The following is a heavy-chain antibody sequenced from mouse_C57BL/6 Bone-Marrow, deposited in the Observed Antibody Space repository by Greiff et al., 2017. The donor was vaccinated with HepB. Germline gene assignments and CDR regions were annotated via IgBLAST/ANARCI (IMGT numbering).Heavy chain of an antibody. CDR1: GYTFTSYW. CDR3: ARRLSITTVVATDAMDY. CDR2: IDPSDSYT. D-gene: IGHD1-1*01. V-gene: IGHV1-59*01. J-gene: IGHJ4*01. Sequence: QVQLQQSGAELVRPGPSVKLSCKASGYTFTSYWMHWVKQRPGQGLEWIGVIDPSDSYTNYNQKFKGKATLTVDTSSSTAYMQLSSLTSEDSAVYYCARRLSITTVVATDAMDYWGQGTSVTVSS.